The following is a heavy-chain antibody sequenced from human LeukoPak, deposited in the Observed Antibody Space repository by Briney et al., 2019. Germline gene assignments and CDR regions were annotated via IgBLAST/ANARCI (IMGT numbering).Heavy chain of an antibody. V-gene: IGHV4-39*07. CDR1: GGSISSSSYY. CDR3: ARGYDDDPFDY. D-gene: IGHD3-3*01. J-gene: IGHJ4*02. Sequence: SETLSLTRTVSGGSISSSSYYWGWIRQPPGKGLEWIGSIYDSRRTYYNPSLKSRVTISVDTSKKQFSLKLSSVTAADTAVYYCARGYDDDPFDYWGQGTLVTVSS. CDR2: IYDSRRT.